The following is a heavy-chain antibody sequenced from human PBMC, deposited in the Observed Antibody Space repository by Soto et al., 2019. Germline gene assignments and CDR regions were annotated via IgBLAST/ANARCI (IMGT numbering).Heavy chain of an antibody. CDR3: VRKKNRAGPFAP. CDR2: IYYTGKT. J-gene: IGHJ5*02. V-gene: IGHV4-61*01. Sequence: SETLSLTCTVSCGSVSSGSYYWSWIRQPPGKGLEWIAYIYYTGKTDQNPSLERRVSISLGTSRNQFSLTLSSVTAADTAGYYCVRKKNRAGPFAPWGPGILVPVSS. CDR1: CGSVSSGSYY.